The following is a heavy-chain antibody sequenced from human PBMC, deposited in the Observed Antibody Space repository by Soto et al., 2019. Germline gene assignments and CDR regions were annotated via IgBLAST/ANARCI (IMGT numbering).Heavy chain of an antibody. D-gene: IGHD3-3*01. CDR1: GGSISSGDYY. J-gene: IGHJ4*02. CDR3: ARTPDHLEWMILDY. V-gene: IGHV4-61*08. CDR2: IYYSGST. Sequence: AETLSLTCAVSGGSISSGDYYWTWIRQPPGKGLEWIGYIYYSGSTNYNPSLKSRVPISVDTSKNQFSLKLSSVTAADTAVYYCARTPDHLEWMILDYWGQGTLVTVSS.